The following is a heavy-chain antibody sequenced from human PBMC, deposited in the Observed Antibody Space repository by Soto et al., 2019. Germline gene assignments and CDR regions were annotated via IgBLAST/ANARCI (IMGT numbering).Heavy chain of an antibody. Sequence: GGSLRLSCAASGFTFSSYGMHWVRQAPGKGLEWVAVISYDGSSKYYADSVKGRFTISRDNSKNTLYLQMNSLRAEDTAVYYCAKEEPEYCSGGSCYNYWGQGTLVTVSS. D-gene: IGHD2-15*01. CDR1: GFTFSSYG. J-gene: IGHJ4*02. V-gene: IGHV3-30*18. CDR3: AKEEPEYCSGGSCYNY. CDR2: ISYDGSSK.